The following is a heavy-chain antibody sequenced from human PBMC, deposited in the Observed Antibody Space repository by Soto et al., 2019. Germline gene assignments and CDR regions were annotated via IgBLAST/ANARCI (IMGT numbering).Heavy chain of an antibody. J-gene: IGHJ4*02. D-gene: IGHD6-13*01. CDR3: AREDGYSSSWSY. CDR1: GFTFSSYA. V-gene: IGHV3-30-3*01. CDR2: ISYDGSNK. Sequence: QVQLVESGGGVVQPGRSLRLSCAASGFTFSSYAMHWVRQAPGKGLEWVAVISYDGSNKYYADSVKGRFTISRDNSKNTLYLQMNSLRAEDTAVYYCAREDGYSSSWSYWGQGTLVTVSS.